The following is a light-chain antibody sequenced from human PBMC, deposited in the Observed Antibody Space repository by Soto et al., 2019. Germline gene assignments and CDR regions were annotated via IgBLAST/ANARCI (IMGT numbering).Light chain of an antibody. CDR2: DAS. CDR3: QRFDNRPLT. V-gene: IGKV1-33*01. J-gene: IGKJ4*01. Sequence: DIEMPQSPTPLSAPLGDRFTITCQASQGISSHLNWYQQIPGKAPKLLIYDASNLEIGVPSRFSGSGSGTDFTFTITIVQPEAIASYYCQRFDNRPLTFGGGTEVDIK. CDR1: QGISSH.